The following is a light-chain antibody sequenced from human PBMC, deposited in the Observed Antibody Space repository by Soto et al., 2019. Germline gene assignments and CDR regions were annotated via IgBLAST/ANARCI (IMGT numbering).Light chain of an antibody. V-gene: IGKV1-9*01. CDR2: AAS. CDR3: QLLNTYPLP. CDR1: QGISSS. J-gene: IGKJ4*01. Sequence: QLTQSPSSLSVSVGDRVTITCRASQGISSSLVWYQQKPGKAPKVLIYAASTLQSGVPSRFSGSGSGTDFTLTISSLQPGDFATYYCQLLNTYPLPFGGGTKVDIK.